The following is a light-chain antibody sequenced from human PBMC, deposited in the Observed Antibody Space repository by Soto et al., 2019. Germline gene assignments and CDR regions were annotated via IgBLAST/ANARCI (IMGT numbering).Light chain of an antibody. CDR2: AAS. Sequence: DIQMTQSPSSLSASIGDSVTITCRASQTIIGYLNWYQQKPGKAPRLLINAASNLQSGVPSRFRGSGSETDFTLTIRSLQTEDVATYYCQRCDNARRITFGQGTKVDIK. CDR3: QRCDNARRIT. V-gene: IGKV1-39*02. J-gene: IGKJ1*01. CDR1: QTIIGY.